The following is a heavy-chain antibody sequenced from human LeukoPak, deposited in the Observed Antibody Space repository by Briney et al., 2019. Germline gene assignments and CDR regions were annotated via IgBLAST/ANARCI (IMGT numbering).Heavy chain of an antibody. J-gene: IGHJ3*02. CDR2: SNPNSGFT. CDR1: GYSFIDHY. Sequence: ASVKVSCKASGYSFIDHYIHWVRQAPGQGLGWMGWSNPNSGFTDYAQKFQGRVTLTRDTSISTAYMELSRLTFDDTAVYYCARDGAFDIWGQGTMVTVSS. V-gene: IGHV1-2*02. CDR3: ARDGAFDI.